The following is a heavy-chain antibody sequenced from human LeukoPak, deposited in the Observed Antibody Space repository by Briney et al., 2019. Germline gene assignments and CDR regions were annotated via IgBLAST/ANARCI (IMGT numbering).Heavy chain of an antibody. D-gene: IGHD1-26*01. V-gene: IGHV3-11*03. CDR3: TIISGSDVFDC. Sequence: GGSLSLSRAASGFTFSDYYMSWIGRAPGKGVEWISYISSSTYTNYADSVKGRYTSSRDNAKNSIYLQMSSRRAEDTALYYYTIISGSDVFDCWGQRTMVSDCS. J-gene: IGHJ4*02. CDR1: GFTFSDYY. CDR2: ISSSTYT.